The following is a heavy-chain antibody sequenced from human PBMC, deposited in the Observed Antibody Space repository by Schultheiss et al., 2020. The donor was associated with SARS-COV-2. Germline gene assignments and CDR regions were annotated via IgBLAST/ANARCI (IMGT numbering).Heavy chain of an antibody. J-gene: IGHJ3*02. CDR2: ISSSGSTI. Sequence: GGSLRLSCVASGFSFNTYWMHWVRQAPGKGLEWVSSISSSGSTIYYADSVKGRFTISRDNAKNSLYLQMNSLRAEDTAVYYCARGDYYDSSGYYIDAFDIWGQGTMVTVSS. CDR3: ARGDYYDSSGYYIDAFDI. V-gene: IGHV3-21*01. CDR1: GFSFNTYW. D-gene: IGHD3-22*01.